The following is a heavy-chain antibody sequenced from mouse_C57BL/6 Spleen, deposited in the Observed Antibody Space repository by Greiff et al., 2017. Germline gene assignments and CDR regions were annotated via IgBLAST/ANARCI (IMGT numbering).Heavy chain of an antibody. J-gene: IGHJ1*03. CDR2: IHPNSGST. V-gene: IGHV1-64*01. D-gene: IGHD1-1*01. CDR1: GYTFTSYW. CDR3: ARGGSSPWYFDV. Sequence: QVQLQQPGAELVKPGASVKLSCKASGYTFTSYWMHWVKQRPGQGLEWIGMIHPNSGSTNYNEKFKSKATLTVDKSSSTAYMQLRSLTSEDSAVYYCARGGSSPWYFDVWGTGTTVTVSS.